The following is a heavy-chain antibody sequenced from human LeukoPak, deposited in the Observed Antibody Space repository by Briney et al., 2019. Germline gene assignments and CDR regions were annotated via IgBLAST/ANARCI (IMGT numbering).Heavy chain of an antibody. J-gene: IGHJ4*02. Sequence: SGTLSLTCAVSGGSISSSNWWSWVRQPPGKGLEWIGEIYHSGSTNYNPSLKSRLTISVDKSKNQFSPKLSSVTAADTAVYYCASPNCSGGSCYVDYWGQGTLVTVSS. D-gene: IGHD2-15*01. V-gene: IGHV4-4*02. CDR3: ASPNCSGGSCYVDY. CDR1: GGSISSSNW. CDR2: IYHSGST.